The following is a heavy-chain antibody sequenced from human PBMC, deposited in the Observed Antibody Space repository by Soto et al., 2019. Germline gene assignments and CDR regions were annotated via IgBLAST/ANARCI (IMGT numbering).Heavy chain of an antibody. Sequence: ASVKVSCKASGYTFTSYGISWVRQAPGQGLEWMGWISAYNGNTNYAQKLRGRVTMTTDTSTSTAYMELRSLRSDDTAVYYCASVGCSSTSCYGPFDYWGQGTLVTVSS. D-gene: IGHD2-2*01. CDR3: ASVGCSSTSCYGPFDY. CDR2: ISAYNGNT. J-gene: IGHJ4*02. V-gene: IGHV1-18*01. CDR1: GYTFTSYG.